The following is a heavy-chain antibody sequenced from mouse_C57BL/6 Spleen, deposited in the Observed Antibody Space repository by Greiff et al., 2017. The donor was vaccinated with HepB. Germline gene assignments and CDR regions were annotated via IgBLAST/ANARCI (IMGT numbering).Heavy chain of an antibody. CDR2: INPSTGGT. Sequence: VQLQQSGPELVKPGASVKISCKASGYSFTGYYMHWVKQSSEKSLEWIGEINPSTGGTSYNQKFKGKATLTVDKSSSTAYMQLKSLTSEDSAVYYCAAGGSSYEGDFDYWGQGTTLTVSS. V-gene: IGHV1-43*01. J-gene: IGHJ2*01. D-gene: IGHD1-1*01. CDR3: AAGGSSYEGDFDY. CDR1: GYSFTGYY.